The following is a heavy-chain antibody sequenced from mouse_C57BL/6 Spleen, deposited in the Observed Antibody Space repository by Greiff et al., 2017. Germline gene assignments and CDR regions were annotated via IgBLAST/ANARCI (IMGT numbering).Heavy chain of an antibody. CDR1: GFSLTSYG. V-gene: IGHV2-2*01. CDR2: IWSGGST. D-gene: IGHD1-1*01. J-gene: IGHJ4*01. CDR3: ARGGTVVKGYYAMDY. Sequence: VQVVESGPGLVQPSQSLSITCTVSGFSLTSYGVHWVRQSPGKGLEWLGVIWSGGSTDYNAAFISRLSISKDNSKSQVFFKMNSLQADDTAIYYCARGGTVVKGYYAMDYWGQGTSVTVSS.